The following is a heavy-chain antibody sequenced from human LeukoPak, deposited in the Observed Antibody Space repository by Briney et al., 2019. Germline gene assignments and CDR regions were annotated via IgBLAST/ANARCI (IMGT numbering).Heavy chain of an antibody. V-gene: IGHV4-34*01. Sequence: SEALSLTCAVYGGSFSGYYWSWIRQPPGKGLEWIGEINHSGSTNYNPSLKSRVTISVDTSKNQFPLKLSSVTAADTAVYYCARGHIVVVPAQYYYYMDVWGKGTTVTVSS. CDR2: INHSGST. J-gene: IGHJ6*03. CDR3: ARGHIVVVPAQYYYYMDV. CDR1: GGSFSGYY. D-gene: IGHD2-2*01.